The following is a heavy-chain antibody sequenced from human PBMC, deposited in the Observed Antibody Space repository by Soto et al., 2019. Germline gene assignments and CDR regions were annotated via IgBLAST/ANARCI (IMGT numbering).Heavy chain of an antibody. D-gene: IGHD1-1*01. V-gene: IGHV3-9*01. J-gene: IGHJ6*02. Sequence: EVQLVESGGGLAQPGRSLRLSCAASGFTLHDYALHWVRQAPGKGLEWVSGISWNSGNIGSADSVKGRFTISRDKAKNSLYLQMNSLRVEETALYYWAILEKGGMDVWGQGTTVTVSS. CDR1: GFTLHDYA. CDR2: ISWNSGNI. CDR3: AILEKGGMDV.